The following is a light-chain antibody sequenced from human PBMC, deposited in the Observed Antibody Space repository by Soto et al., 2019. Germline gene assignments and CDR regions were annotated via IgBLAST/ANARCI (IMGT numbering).Light chain of an antibody. J-gene: IGKJ4*01. CDR1: QSVSSN. CDR2: GAS. CDR3: QQYNNWPPLT. Sequence: EIVMTQSPATLSVSPGERATLSCRASQSVSSNLAWYQQKPGQAPRLLIYGASTRVTVIPARFSGSGSGTEFTLTISSLQSEDFAVYYCQQYNNWPPLTFGGGTKVEIK. V-gene: IGKV3-15*01.